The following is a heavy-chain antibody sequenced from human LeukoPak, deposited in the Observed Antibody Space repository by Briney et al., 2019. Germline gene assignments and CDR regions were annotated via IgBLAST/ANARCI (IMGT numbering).Heavy chain of an antibody. J-gene: IGHJ4*02. V-gene: IGHV4-30-2*01. CDR3: AREHDSSGRDY. D-gene: IGHD3-22*01. CDR2: IYHSGST. CDR1: GGSISSGGYS. Sequence: SETLSLTCAVSGGSISSGGYSWSWIRRPPGKGLEWIGYIYHSGSTYYNPSLKSRVTISVDRSKNQFSLKLSSVTAADTAVYYCAREHDSSGRDYWGQGTLVTVSS.